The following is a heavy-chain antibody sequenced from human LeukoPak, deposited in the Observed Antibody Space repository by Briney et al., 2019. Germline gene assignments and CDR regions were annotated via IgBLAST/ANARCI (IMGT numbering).Heavy chain of an antibody. CDR3: AKDRRGRDFDY. CDR2: IRYDGSNK. Sequence: GGSLRLSCEVSGFTFGDYWMHWVRQAPGKGLEWVAFIRYDGSNKYYADSVKGRFTISRDNSKNTLYLQMNSLRAEDTAVYYCAKDRRGRDFDYWGQGTLVTVSS. V-gene: IGHV3-30*02. CDR1: GFTFGDYW. J-gene: IGHJ4*02. D-gene: IGHD1-26*01.